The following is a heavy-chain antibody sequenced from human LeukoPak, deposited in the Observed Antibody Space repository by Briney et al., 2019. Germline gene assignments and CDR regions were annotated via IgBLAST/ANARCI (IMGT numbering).Heavy chain of an antibody. Sequence: SETLSLNCTVSGGSISSYYWSWIRQPPGKGLEWIGYIYYSGSTNYNPSLKSRVTISVDTSKNQFSLKLSSVTAADTAVYYCARMATIQSYYGMDVWGQGTTVTVSS. CDR1: GGSISSYY. J-gene: IGHJ6*02. CDR3: ARMATIQSYYGMDV. CDR2: IYYSGST. D-gene: IGHD5-24*01. V-gene: IGHV4-59*08.